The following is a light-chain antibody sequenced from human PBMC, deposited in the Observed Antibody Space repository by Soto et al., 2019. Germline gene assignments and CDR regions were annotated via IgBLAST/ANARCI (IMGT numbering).Light chain of an antibody. V-gene: IGLV2-23*02. Sequence: QSALTQPASVSGSPGQSITISCTGTSSDVGRYNLVSWFQQHPGKAPKLRIYEVTKRPSGVSNRFSASKSGNTASLTISGLQAEDEADYYCYSYAGSTTFVVFGGGTQLTVL. CDR1: SSDVGRYNL. CDR3: YSYAGSTTFVV. CDR2: EVT. J-gene: IGLJ2*01.